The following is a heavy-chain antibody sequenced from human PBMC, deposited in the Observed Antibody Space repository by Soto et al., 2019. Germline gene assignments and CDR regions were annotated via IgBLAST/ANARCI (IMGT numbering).Heavy chain of an antibody. J-gene: IGHJ4*02. Sequence: ASVKVSCKASGGTFSSYTISWVRQAPGQGLEWMGRIIPILGIANYAQKFQGRVTITADKSTSTAYMELSSLRSEDTAVYYCARDLAVAGRVPIDYWGQGTLVTVSS. V-gene: IGHV1-69*04. D-gene: IGHD6-19*01. CDR3: ARDLAVAGRVPIDY. CDR1: GGTFSSYT. CDR2: IIPILGIA.